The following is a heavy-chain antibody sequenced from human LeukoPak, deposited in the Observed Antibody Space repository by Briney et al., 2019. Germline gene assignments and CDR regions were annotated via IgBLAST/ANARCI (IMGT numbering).Heavy chain of an antibody. CDR1: GGSFSGYY. V-gene: IGHV4-34*01. J-gene: IGHJ5*02. D-gene: IGHD3-10*01. CDR2: INHSGST. Sequence: PSETLSLTCAVYGGSFSGYYWSWIRQPPGKGLEWIGEINHSGSTNYNPSLKSRVTISVDTSKNQFSLKLSSVTAADTAVYYCARGRITMVRGVERWFDPWGQGTLVTVCS. CDR3: ARGRITMVRGVERWFDP.